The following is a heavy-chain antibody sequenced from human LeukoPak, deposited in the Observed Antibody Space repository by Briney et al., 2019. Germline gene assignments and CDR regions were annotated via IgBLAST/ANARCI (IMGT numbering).Heavy chain of an antibody. J-gene: IGHJ4*02. Sequence: GGSLRLSCAASGFNIKYYWMSWVRQAPGKGLEWVAHIKEDKTEEYYVDSVRGRFTISKDDAKSYVYLQMSSLTAEDTAVYYCVRAGWELDYWGQGTLVTVSS. CDR2: IKEDKTEE. CDR3: VRAGWELDY. V-gene: IGHV3-7*01. D-gene: IGHD4-23*01. CDR1: GFNIKYYW.